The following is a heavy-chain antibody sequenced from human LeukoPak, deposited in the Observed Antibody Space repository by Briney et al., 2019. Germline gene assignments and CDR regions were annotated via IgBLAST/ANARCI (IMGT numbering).Heavy chain of an antibody. D-gene: IGHD3-22*01. CDR3: ARWAYYDSSKYFGYFQH. CDR2: IDTSGSTI. V-gene: IGHV3-11*04. CDR1: RFTFSDYY. Sequence: PGGSLRLSCAASRFTFSDYYMSWIRQAPGKGLEWVSYIDTSGSTIYYADSVKGRFTISRDNARNSLYLQMNSLRAEDTAVYYCARWAYYDSSKYFGYFQHWGQGTLVTVSS. J-gene: IGHJ1*01.